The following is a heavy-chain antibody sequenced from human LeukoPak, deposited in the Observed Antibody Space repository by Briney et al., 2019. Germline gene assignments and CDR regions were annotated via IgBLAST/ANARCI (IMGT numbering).Heavy chain of an antibody. D-gene: IGHD2-8*01. Sequence: SSETLSLTCTVSGGSISSGGYYRSWIRQHPGKGLEWIGYIYYSGSTYYNPSLKSRVTISVDTSKNQFSLKLSSVTAADTAVYYCARGSLSPPTNDAFDIWGQGTMVTVSS. CDR2: IYYSGST. V-gene: IGHV4-31*03. CDR3: ARGSLSPPTNDAFDI. J-gene: IGHJ3*02. CDR1: GGSISSGGYY.